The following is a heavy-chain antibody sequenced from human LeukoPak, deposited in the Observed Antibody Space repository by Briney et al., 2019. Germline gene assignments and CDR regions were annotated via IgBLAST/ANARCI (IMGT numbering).Heavy chain of an antibody. CDR2: IYPGDSDT. V-gene: IGHV5-51*01. Sequence: GESLKICCEGCVYSFTSYWICGVRQMPGKGLELVGIIYPGDSDTRYSPSFQGQVTISADKSISTAYLQWSSLKASDTAMYYCARSDGYNLFVTDYWGQGTLVTVSS. CDR1: VYSFTSYW. J-gene: IGHJ4*02. D-gene: IGHD5-24*01. CDR3: ARSDGYNLFVTDY.